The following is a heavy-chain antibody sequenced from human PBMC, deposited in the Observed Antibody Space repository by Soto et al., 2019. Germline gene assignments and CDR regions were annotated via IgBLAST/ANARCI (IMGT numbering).Heavy chain of an antibody. D-gene: IGHD3-3*01. Sequence: KGLEWMGWMNPNSGNTGYAQKFQGRVTMTRNTSISTAYMELSSLRSEDTAVYYCARADLTYYDFWSGYIADYWGQGTLVTVSS. J-gene: IGHJ4*02. CDR2: MNPNSGNT. CDR3: ARADLTYYDFWSGYIADY. V-gene: IGHV1-8*01.